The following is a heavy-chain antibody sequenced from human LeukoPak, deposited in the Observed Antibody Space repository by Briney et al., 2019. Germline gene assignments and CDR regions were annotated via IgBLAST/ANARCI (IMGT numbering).Heavy chain of an antibody. V-gene: IGHV3-48*03. CDR1: GFTFISCE. CDR3: ARTRVTGELIY. J-gene: IGHJ4*02. D-gene: IGHD7-27*01. CDR2: ISNSGSSK. Sequence: GGSLRLSCADSGFTFISCEMNWVRQAPGKGLEWLSYISNSGSSKYYADSVRGRFTISRDNAKNSLYLQMNSLRAEDTAVYYCARTRVTGELIYWGQGTLVTVSS.